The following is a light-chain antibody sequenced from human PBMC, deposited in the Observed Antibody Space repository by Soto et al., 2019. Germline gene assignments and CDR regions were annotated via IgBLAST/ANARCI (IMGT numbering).Light chain of an antibody. CDR1: QGIISW. Sequence: DIRMTQSPSSVSASVADRVTITCRASQGIISWLVWYQHKPGKAPKLLMSAASNLQTGVPSRFSSSGSGTDYTLTISSLQPEDFATYYCQQADSFPLTFGGGTKVEIK. CDR2: AAS. CDR3: QQADSFPLT. J-gene: IGKJ4*01. V-gene: IGKV1-12*01.